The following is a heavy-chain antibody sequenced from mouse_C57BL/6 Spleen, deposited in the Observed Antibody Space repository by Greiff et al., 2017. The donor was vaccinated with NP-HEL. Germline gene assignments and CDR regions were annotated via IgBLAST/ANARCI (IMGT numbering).Heavy chain of an antibody. D-gene: IGHD1-1*01. Sequence: EVMLVESGGGLVKPGGSLKLSCAASGFTFSSYAMSWVRQTPEKRLEWVATISDGGSYTYYPDNVKGRFTISRDNAKNNLYLQMSHLKSEDTAMYYCARITTVVATIDYFDYWGQGTTLTVSS. J-gene: IGHJ2*01. CDR1: GFTFSSYA. CDR3: ARITTVVATIDYFDY. CDR2: ISDGGSYT. V-gene: IGHV5-4*03.